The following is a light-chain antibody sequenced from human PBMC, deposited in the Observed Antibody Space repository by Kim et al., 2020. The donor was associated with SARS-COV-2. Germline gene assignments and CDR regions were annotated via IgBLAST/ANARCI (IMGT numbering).Light chain of an antibody. V-gene: IGKV3-20*01. J-gene: IGKJ5*01. CDR3: QYNAGT. CDR2: GAS. CDR1: QSITTTS. Sequence: EIVLTQSPGTLSLSPGERATLSCRASQSITTTSLAWHQQKPGQPPRLLIYGASTRATGIPDRFSGSGSGTDFTLTITRLEPEDFAMYYCQYNAGTFGQGTRLEIK.